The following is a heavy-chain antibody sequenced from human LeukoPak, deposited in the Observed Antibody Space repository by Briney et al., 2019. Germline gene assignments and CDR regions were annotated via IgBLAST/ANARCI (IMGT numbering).Heavy chain of an antibody. D-gene: IGHD4-17*01. CDR1: GFTFSSYW. V-gene: IGHV4-39*01. CDR2: IRFSGTT. J-gene: IGHJ5*02. CDR3: ARQDDQDHGDPNWFDP. Sequence: GSLRLSCAASGFTFSSYWMSWVRQSPGKGLEWIGSIRFSGTTFYNPSFRGRVAISIDTSRNEFSLRVTSVTATDTAIYYCARQDDQDHGDPNWFDPWGQGILVTVSS.